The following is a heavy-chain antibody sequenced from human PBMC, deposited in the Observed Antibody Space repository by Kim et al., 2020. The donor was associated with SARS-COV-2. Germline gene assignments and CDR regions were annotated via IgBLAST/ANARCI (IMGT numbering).Heavy chain of an antibody. CDR2: INHSGST. CDR1: GGSFSGYY. V-gene: IGHV4-34*01. CDR3: ASHSGYDLNYFDY. J-gene: IGHJ4*02. D-gene: IGHD5-12*01. Sequence: SETLSLTCAVYGGSFSGYYWSWIRQPPGKGLEWIGEINHSGSTNYNPSLKSRVTISVDTSKNQFSLKLSSVTAADTAVYYCASHSGYDLNYFDYWGQGTLVTVSS.